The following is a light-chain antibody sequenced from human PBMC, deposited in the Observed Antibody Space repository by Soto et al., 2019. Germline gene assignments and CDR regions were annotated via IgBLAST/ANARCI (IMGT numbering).Light chain of an antibody. J-gene: IGLJ2*01. CDR2: SSY. V-gene: IGLV1-44*01. Sequence: QLVLTQPPSASGVPGQRVTISCSGSSSNIGGNPVTWYQHLPGTAPKLLIYSSYQRPSGVPDRVSGSKSGTSASLAIIGLQSEDEADYYCAAWDDSVNGVIFGGGTKVTVL. CDR3: AAWDDSVNGVI. CDR1: SSNIGGNP.